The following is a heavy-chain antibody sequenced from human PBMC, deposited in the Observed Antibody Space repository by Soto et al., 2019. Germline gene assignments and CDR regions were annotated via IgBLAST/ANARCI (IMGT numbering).Heavy chain of an antibody. CDR2: IYYSGST. CDR3: ARVPSPTEPSFDI. CDR1: GGSISSGDYY. D-gene: IGHD4-17*01. V-gene: IGHV4-30-4*01. Sequence: QVQLQESGPGLVKPSQTLSLTCTVSGGSISSGDYYWSWIRQPPGKGLEWIGYIYYSGSTYYNPSLKSRVXXSXDXXKNQFSLKLSSVTAADTAGYYCARVPSPTEPSFDIWGQGTMVTVSS. J-gene: IGHJ3*02.